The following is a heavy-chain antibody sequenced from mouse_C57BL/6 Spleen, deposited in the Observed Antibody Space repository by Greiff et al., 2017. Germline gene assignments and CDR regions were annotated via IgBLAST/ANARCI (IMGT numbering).Heavy chain of an antibody. J-gene: IGHJ4*01. D-gene: IGHD2-1*01. V-gene: IGHV8-8*01. Sequence: QVTLKESGPGILQPSQTLSLTCSFSGFSLSTFGMGVGWIRQPSGKGLEWLAHIWWDDDKYYNPALKSRLTISKDTSKNQVFLKNANVDTADTATYYCARRGYYGNYEDAMDYWGQGTSVTVSS. CDR1: GFSLSTFGMG. CDR2: IWWDDDK. CDR3: ARRGYYGNYEDAMDY.